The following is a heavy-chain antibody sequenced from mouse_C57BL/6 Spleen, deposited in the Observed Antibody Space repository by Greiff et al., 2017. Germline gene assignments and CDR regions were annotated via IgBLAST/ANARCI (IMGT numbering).Heavy chain of an antibody. CDR3: AGGGLYYFDY. D-gene: IGHD1-1*02. V-gene: IGHV1-26*01. Sequence: VQLQQSGPELVKPGASVKISCKASGYTFTDYYMNWVKQSHGKSLEWIGDINPNNGGTSYNQKFKGKATLTVDKSSSTAYMELRSLTSEDSAVYYCAGGGLYYFDYWGQGTTLTVSS. CDR1: GYTFTDYY. CDR2: INPNNGGT. J-gene: IGHJ2*01.